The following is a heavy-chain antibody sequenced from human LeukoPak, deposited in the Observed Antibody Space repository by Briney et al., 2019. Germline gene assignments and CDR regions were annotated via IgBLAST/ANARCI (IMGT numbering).Heavy chain of an antibody. V-gene: IGHV1-2*02. D-gene: IGHD4-11*01. Sequence: ASVKVSCKASGYTFTGYYMHWVRQAPGQGLEWMGWINPNSGGTNYAQKFQGRVTMTRDTSISTAYMELSRLRSDDTAVYYCARGPVTNQRPGGLYSYFYYMDVWGTGTTVTVSS. J-gene: IGHJ6*03. CDR2: INPNSGGT. CDR3: ARGPVTNQRPGGLYSYFYYMDV. CDR1: GYTFTGYY.